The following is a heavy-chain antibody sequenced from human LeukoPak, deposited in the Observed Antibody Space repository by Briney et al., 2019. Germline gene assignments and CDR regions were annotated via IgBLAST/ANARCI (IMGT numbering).Heavy chain of an antibody. J-gene: IGHJ4*02. CDR3: ARGRDGYHLGVY. V-gene: IGHV5-51*01. Sequence: GEPLKISCKASGYSFNSFWIGWVRQMPGKGLEWMGIIYPGDSETRYSPSFQGQVTISADKSISTAYLQWSSLKASDTAMYYCARGRDGYHLGVYWGQGTLVTVSS. CDR2: IYPGDSET. CDR1: GYSFNSFW. D-gene: IGHD5-24*01.